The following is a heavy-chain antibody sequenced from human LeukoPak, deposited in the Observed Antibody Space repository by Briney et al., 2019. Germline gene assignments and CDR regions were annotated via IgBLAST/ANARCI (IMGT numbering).Heavy chain of an antibody. J-gene: IGHJ4*02. CDR2: ISGSGGST. CDR1: GFTFSSYA. CDR3: AKIHSAYYYDSSGYYYEVPLMGYFDY. D-gene: IGHD3-22*01. V-gene: IGHV3-23*01. Sequence: PGGSLRLSCAASGFTFSSYAMSWVRQAPGKGLEWVSAISGSGGSTYYADSVKGRFTISRDNSKNTLYLQMNSLRAEDTAVYYCAKIHSAYYYDSSGYYYEVPLMGYFDYWGQGTLVTVSS.